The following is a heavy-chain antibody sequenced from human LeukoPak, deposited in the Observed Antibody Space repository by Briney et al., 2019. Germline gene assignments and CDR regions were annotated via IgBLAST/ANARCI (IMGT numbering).Heavy chain of an antibody. D-gene: IGHD2-2*01. Sequence: PGGSLRLSCAASGITFSNYWMTWVRQAPGKGLVWVSHINSDGSTTNYADSVKGRFTTPRDNAKNMAYLQMYSLRAEDTAVYFCTRPACGSSDCYDWYFELWGRGTLVTVSS. CDR1: GITFSNYW. V-gene: IGHV3-74*01. CDR3: TRPACGSSDCYDWYFEL. CDR2: INSDGSTT. J-gene: IGHJ2*01.